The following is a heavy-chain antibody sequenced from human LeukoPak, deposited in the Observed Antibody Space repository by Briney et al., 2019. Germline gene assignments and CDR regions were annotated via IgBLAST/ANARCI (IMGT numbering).Heavy chain of an antibody. Sequence: PGGSLRLSCAASGFTFSSYAMSWVRQAPGKELEWVSAISGSGGSTYYADSVKGRFTISRDNSKNTLYLQMNSLRAEDTAVYYCAKLDIVVVVAATAPPFDYWGQGTLVTVSS. CDR3: AKLDIVVVVAATAPPFDY. CDR1: GFTFSSYA. CDR2: ISGSGGST. D-gene: IGHD2-15*01. V-gene: IGHV3-23*01. J-gene: IGHJ4*02.